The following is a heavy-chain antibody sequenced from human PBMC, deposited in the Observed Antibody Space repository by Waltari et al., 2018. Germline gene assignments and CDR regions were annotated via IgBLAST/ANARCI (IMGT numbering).Heavy chain of an antibody. CDR2: IYYSGST. CDR3: ARRGGYCTGGVCFSLYYFDY. J-gene: IGHJ4*02. CDR1: GGSISSHY. Sequence: QVQLQESGPGLVKPSETLSLTCTVSGGSISSHYWSWIRQPPGTGLEWIGYIYYSGSTNYNPSLKSRVTISVDTSKNQFSLKLSSVTAADTAVYYCARRGGYCTGGVCFSLYYFDYWGQGTLVTVSS. V-gene: IGHV4-59*11. D-gene: IGHD2-8*02.